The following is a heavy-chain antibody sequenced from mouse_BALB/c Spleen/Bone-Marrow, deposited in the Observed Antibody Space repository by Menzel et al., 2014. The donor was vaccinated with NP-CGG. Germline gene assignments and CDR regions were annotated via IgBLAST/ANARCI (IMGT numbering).Heavy chain of an antibody. CDR1: GFDFSRYW. V-gene: IGHV4-1*02. Sequence: VQQKESGGGLVQPGGSLKLSCAASGFDFSRYWMSWVRPAPGKGLEWIGEINPDSRTINYSPSLKDKFIISRDNAKNTLYLRLSKVRSEDTALYYCARPDYYGYLNYWGQGTTLTVSS. CDR2: INPDSRTI. J-gene: IGHJ2*01. D-gene: IGHD1-1*01. CDR3: ARPDYYGYLNY.